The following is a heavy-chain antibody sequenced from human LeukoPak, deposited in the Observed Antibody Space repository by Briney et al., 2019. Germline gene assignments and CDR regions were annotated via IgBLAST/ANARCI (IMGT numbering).Heavy chain of an antibody. V-gene: IGHV3-7*01. CDR1: GFTFSSYW. CDR2: IKQDGSEK. J-gene: IGHJ3*02. Sequence: GGSLRLSCAASGFTFSSYWMSWVRQAPGKGLEWVANIKQDGSEKYYVDSVKGRFTISRDNAKNSLYLQMNSLRAEDTAVYYCAKGSDYDILTGYYKDDAFDIWGQGTMVTVSS. CDR3: AKGSDYDILTGYYKDDAFDI. D-gene: IGHD3-9*01.